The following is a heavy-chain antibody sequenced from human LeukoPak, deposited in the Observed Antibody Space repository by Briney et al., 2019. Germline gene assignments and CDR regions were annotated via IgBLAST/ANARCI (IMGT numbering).Heavy chain of an antibody. V-gene: IGHV3-74*01. D-gene: IGHD1-14*01. CDR2: INSDGSST. CDR3: AKSRAPTADPDAFDV. J-gene: IGHJ3*01. Sequence: GGSLRLSCAVSGSTISSYYMHWVRQAPGKGLVWVSRINSDGSSTAYADSVKGRFTISRDNAKNTLYLQMNSLRAEDTAVYYCAKSRAPTADPDAFDVWGQGTMVTVSS. CDR1: GSTISSYY.